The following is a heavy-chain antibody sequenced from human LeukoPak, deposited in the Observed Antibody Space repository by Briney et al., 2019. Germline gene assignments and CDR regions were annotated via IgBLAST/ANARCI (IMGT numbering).Heavy chain of an antibody. J-gene: IGHJ4*02. Sequence: GGSLRLSCAASGFTFSSYWMSWVRQAPGKGLEWVANIKQDGSEKYYVDSVKGRFTISRDNAKNSLYLQMNSLRAEDTAVYYCARSGVVVSASYLFDYWGQGTPVTVSS. CDR3: ARSGVVVSASYLFDY. V-gene: IGHV3-7*03. CDR1: GFTFSSYW. CDR2: IKQDGSEK. D-gene: IGHD2-15*01.